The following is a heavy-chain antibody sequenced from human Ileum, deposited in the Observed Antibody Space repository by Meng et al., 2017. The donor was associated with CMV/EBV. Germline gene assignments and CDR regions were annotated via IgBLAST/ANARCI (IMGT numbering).Heavy chain of an antibody. CDR1: GYTFTGYY. D-gene: IGHD4-23*01. Sequence: ASVKVSCKASGYTFTGYYMHWVRQAPGQGLEWMGCINPNSGGTNYAQKFQGRVTMTRDTSISTAYMELSRLRSDDTAVYYCARARTVHDYGGNSAFDYWGQGTLVTVSS. CDR2: INPNSGGT. J-gene: IGHJ4*02. V-gene: IGHV1-2*02. CDR3: ARARTVHDYGGNSAFDY.